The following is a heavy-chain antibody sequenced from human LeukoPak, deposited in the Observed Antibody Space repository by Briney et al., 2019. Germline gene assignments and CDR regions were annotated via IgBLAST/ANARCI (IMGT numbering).Heavy chain of an antibody. V-gene: IGHV1-2*06. J-gene: IGHJ4*02. CDR2: INPNSRGT. D-gene: IGHD3-22*01. CDR3: APLANYYDSSGYSMPFDY. Sequence: ASVKVSCKASGYTFTGYYMHWVRQAPGQGLEWMGRINPNSRGTNYAQKFQGRVTMTADTSISTAYMELSRLRSDDTAVYYCAPLANYYDSSGYSMPFDYWGQGTLVTVSS. CDR1: GYTFTGYY.